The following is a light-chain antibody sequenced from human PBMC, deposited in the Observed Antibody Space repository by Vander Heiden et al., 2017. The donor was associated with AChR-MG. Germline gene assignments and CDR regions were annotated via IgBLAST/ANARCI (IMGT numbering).Light chain of an antibody. V-gene: IGKV2D-29*02. CDR2: EVS. CDR3: RQSIQLPVT. CDR1: QSLLHSDGKTY. Sequence: DIVMTQTPLSLSVTPGQPASISCKSSQSLLHSDGKTYLYWYLQKPGQSPQLLIYEVSNRCSGVPDRFSGSGSGTDFTLKISRVEAEDVGVYYCRQSIQLPVTFGHGTKVDIK. J-gene: IGKJ3*01.